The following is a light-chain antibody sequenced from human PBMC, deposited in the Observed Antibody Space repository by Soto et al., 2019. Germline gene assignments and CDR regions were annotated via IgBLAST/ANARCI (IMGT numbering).Light chain of an antibody. Sequence: DIQMPQSPSSLSASVGDRVTITCRASQSISSYLNWYQQKPGKAPKLLIYAASSLQSGVPSRFSGSGSGTDFTLTISSLQPEDFATYYCQQSYSTPPITFGGGTKVDIK. J-gene: IGKJ4*01. CDR2: AAS. CDR3: QQSYSTPPIT. CDR1: QSISSY. V-gene: IGKV1-39*01.